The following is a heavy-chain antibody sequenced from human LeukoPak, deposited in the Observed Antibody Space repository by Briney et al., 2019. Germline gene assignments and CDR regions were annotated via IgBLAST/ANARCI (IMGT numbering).Heavy chain of an antibody. CDR3: ARDGLGVYYFDY. Sequence: GGSLRLSCAASGFTFSTYEMNWVRQAPGKGLEWVAYISSSGSTIYYADSVRGRFTISRDNAKNSLYLQINSLRAEDTAVYYCARDGLGVYYFDYWGQGILVTVSS. CDR1: GFTFSTYE. CDR2: ISSSGSTI. V-gene: IGHV3-48*03. J-gene: IGHJ4*02. D-gene: IGHD3-16*01.